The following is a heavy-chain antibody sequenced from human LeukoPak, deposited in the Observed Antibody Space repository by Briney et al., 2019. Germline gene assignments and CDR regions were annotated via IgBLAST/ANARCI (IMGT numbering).Heavy chain of an antibody. J-gene: IGHJ4*02. D-gene: IGHD2-21*01. CDR1: GGSFSGYY. Sequence: PSETLSLTCAVYGGSFSGYYWSWIRQPPGKGLEWIGEINHSGSSNYNPSLKSRVTISVDTSKNQFSLKLSSVTAADTAVYYCTKGEGDYWGQGTLVTVSS. CDR3: TKGEGDY. CDR2: INHSGSS. V-gene: IGHV4-34*01.